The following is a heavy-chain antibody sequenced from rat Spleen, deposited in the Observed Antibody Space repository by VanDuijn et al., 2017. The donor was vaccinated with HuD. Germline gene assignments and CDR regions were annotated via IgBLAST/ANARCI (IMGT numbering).Heavy chain of an antibody. V-gene: IGHV2S61*01. CDR2: IWGNGNT. J-gene: IGHJ1*01. CDR1: GFSLINYG. CDR3: ARGFYYSGGWYFDF. D-gene: IGHD1-1*01. Sequence: QVQLKESGPGLVQPSQTLSLTCTVSGFSLINYGVVWIRQPPGKGLEWMGVIWGNGNTNYNSALKSRLSISRDTSKSQVFLKMNNLQTEDTAMYFCARGFYYSGGWYFDFWGPGTMVTVSS.